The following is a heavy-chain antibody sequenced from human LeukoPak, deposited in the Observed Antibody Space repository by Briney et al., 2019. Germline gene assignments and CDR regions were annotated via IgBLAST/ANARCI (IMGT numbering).Heavy chain of an antibody. CDR1: GGSISSYY. CDR3: ARDSLDWFDP. CDR2: FHTSGST. V-gene: IGHV4-4*07. Sequence: PSETLSLTCTVSGGSISSYYWSWIRQPAGKGLEWIGRFHTSGSTNYSPSLKSRVTMSVDTSKNHVFLTLTSVTAADTAVYYCARDSLDWFDPWGQGTLVIVSS. D-gene: IGHD3-16*02. J-gene: IGHJ5*02.